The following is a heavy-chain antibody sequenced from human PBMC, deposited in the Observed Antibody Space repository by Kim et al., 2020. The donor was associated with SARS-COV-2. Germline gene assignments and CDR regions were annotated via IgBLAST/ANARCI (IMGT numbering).Heavy chain of an antibody. D-gene: IGHD6-19*01. J-gene: IGHJ6*03. CDR2: INHSGRT. CDR1: GGSFSGYY. V-gene: IGHV4-34*01. CDR3: ARGTRQWLVRGPYYYYMGV. Sequence: SETLSLTCAVYGGSFSGYYWSWIRQPPGKGLEWIGEINHSGRTNYNPSLKSRVTISVDTSKNQFSRKLSSVTAADTAGYYCARGTRQWLVRGPYYYYMGVWGTGTTVTVSS.